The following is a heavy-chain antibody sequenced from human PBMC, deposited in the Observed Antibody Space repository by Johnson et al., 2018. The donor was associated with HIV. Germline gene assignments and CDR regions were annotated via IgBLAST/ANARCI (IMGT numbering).Heavy chain of an antibody. CDR3: ARDRPSGSYYVDAFDI. V-gene: IGHV3-66*03. CDR2: IYSGGST. Sequence: EQLVESGGGLIQPGGSLRLSCAASGFTVSSNYMSWVRQAPGQGLEWVSVIYSGGSTYYADSVKVRFTISRDNSKNTLDLQMNSLRAEDTAVYYCARDRPSGSYYVDAFDIWGQGTMVTVSS. CDR1: GFTVSSNY. D-gene: IGHD1-26*01. J-gene: IGHJ3*02.